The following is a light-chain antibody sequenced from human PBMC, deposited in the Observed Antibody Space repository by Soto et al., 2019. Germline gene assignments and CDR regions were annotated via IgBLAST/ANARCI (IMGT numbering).Light chain of an antibody. J-gene: IGKJ5*01. CDR2: GVS. CDR1: QSLSRTY. CDR3: QQYDASPIT. V-gene: IGKV3-20*01. Sequence: EIVLTQSPGTLSLSPGEIATLSCRSSQSLSRTYLAWYQQKPGQAPRLLISGVSKRAAGIPDRFSAGGSDTDFTLTISRVEPEDFALYFCQQYDASPITFGRGTRLEIK.